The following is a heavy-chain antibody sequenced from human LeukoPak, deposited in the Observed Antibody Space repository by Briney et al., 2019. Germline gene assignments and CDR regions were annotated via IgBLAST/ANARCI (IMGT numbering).Heavy chain of an antibody. CDR2: IRYDGSNK. V-gene: IGHV3-30*02. J-gene: IGHJ3*02. CDR3: ARDRPFMVRGAPFNAFDI. CDR1: GFTFSSYG. Sequence: TGGSLRLSCAASGFTFSSYGMHWVRQAPGKGLEWVAFIRYDGSNKYYADSVKGRFTISRDNSKNTLYLQMNSLRAEDTAVYYCARDRPFMVRGAPFNAFDIWGQGTMVTVSS. D-gene: IGHD3-10*01.